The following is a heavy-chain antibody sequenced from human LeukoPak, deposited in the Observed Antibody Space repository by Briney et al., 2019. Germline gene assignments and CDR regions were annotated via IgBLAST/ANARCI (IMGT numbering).Heavy chain of an antibody. D-gene: IGHD2-8*01. Sequence: GGSLRLSCAASGFTFSSYGMSWVRQAPGKGLEWVSGISGSGGSTYYADSVKGRFTISRDNSKNTLYLQMNSLRAEDTAVYYCARCSNAYYYYMDVWGKGTTVTVSS. V-gene: IGHV3-23*01. CDR2: ISGSGGST. CDR3: ARCSNAYYYYMDV. CDR1: GFTFSSYG. J-gene: IGHJ6*03.